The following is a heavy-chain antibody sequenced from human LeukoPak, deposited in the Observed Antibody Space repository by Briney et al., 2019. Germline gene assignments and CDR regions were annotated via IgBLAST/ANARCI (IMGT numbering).Heavy chain of an antibody. CDR1: GGSISSGSYY. CDR3: ARQLTVAGDAFDI. J-gene: IGHJ3*02. CDR2: IYHSGST. D-gene: IGHD6-13*01. Sequence: SQTLSLTCTVSGGSISSGSYYWSWIRQPPGKGLEWIGRIYHSGSTYYNPSLKSRVTISVETSKNHFSLNLSSVTAADTAVYYCARQLTVAGDAFDIWGQGTMVTVSS. V-gene: IGHV4-39*01.